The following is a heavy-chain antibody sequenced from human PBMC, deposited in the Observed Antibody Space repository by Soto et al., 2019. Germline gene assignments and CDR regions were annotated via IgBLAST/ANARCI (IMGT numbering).Heavy chain of an antibody. J-gene: IGHJ6*02. CDR1: GFTVISNY. Sequence: EVQLVETGGGLIQPGGSLRLSCAASGFTVISNYMNWVRQAPGKGLEWVSVIYSDGSAYYADSVKGRFIISRDNSKNTLYLQMNSVRAEDTAVYYCARRGYGLDVWGQGTAVTVSS. CDR3: ARRGYGLDV. V-gene: IGHV3-53*02. CDR2: IYSDGSA.